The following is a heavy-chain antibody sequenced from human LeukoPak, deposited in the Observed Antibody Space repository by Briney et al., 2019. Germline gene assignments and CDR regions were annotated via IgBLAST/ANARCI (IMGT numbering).Heavy chain of an antibody. CDR2: ISSSGSTI. CDR1: GFTFSSYE. Sequence: PGGSLRLSCAASGFTFSSYEMNWVRQAPGKGLEWVSYISSSGSTIYYADSVKGRFSISRDSSKKILYLQMNSLRAEDTAVYYCAKDRCSNGVGCYYYYMDVWGKGTTVTISS. J-gene: IGHJ6*03. CDR3: AKDRCSNGVGCYYYYMDV. V-gene: IGHV3-48*03. D-gene: IGHD2-8*01.